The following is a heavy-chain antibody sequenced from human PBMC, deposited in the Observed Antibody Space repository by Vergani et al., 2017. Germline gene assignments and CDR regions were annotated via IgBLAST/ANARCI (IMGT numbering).Heavy chain of an antibody. CDR3: ARVGSTTTVVTPGGNYYYYGMDV. V-gene: IGHV4-61*01. J-gene: IGHJ6*02. Sequence: QVQLQESGPGLVKPSETLSLTCTVSGGSVSSGSYYWSWIRQPPGKGLEWIGYIDYSGSTNYNPSLKSRVTISVATSKNQFPLKLSSVTAADQAVYYCARVGSTTTVVTPGGNYYYYGMDVWGQGTTVTVSS. D-gene: IGHD4-23*01. CDR2: IDYSGST. CDR1: GGSVSSGSYY.